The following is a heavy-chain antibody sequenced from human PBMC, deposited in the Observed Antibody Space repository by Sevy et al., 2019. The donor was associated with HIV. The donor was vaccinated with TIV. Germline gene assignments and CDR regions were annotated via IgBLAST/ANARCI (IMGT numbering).Heavy chain of an antibody. CDR3: ARGLGEWELLDY. CDR1: GFTFSSYW. CDR2: IKQDGSEK. D-gene: IGHD1-26*01. J-gene: IGHJ4*02. V-gene: IGHV3-7*01. Sequence: GGSLRLSCAASGFTFSSYWMSWVRQAPGKGLEWVDNIKQDGSEKYYVHSVKGRFTISRDNAKNSLYLQMNSLRAEDTAVYYCARGLGEWELLDYWGQGTLVTVSS.